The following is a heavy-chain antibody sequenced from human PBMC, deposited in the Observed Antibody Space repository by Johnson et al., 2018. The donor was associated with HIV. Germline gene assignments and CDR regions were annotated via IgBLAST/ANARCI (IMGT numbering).Heavy chain of an antibody. Sequence: VQLVESGGGVVRPGGSLRLSCAASGFIFDDHGMTWVRQAPGKGLEWVSGINWNGGSIGYADSVKGRFTISRDNAKNSLYLQMNSLRAEDTAVYYCAREPGLVAAFDIWGQGTMVTVSS. D-gene: IGHD6-19*01. CDR2: INWNGGSI. J-gene: IGHJ3*02. CDR3: AREPGLVAAFDI. CDR1: GFIFDDHG. V-gene: IGHV3-20*04.